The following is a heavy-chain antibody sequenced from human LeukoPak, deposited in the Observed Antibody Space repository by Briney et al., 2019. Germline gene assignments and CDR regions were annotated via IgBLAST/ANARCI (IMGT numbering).Heavy chain of an antibody. CDR3: ARGVAVAADYFDY. CDR1: GGSISSGGYS. V-gene: IGHV4-30-2*01. CDR2: IYHSGST. D-gene: IGHD6-19*01. J-gene: IGHJ4*02. Sequence: SETLSLTCAVSGGSISSGGYSWSWIRQPPGQGLESIGYIYHSGSTYYNPSLKSRVTISVDRSKNQFSLKLSSVTAADTAVYYCARGVAVAADYFDYWGRGTLVTVSS.